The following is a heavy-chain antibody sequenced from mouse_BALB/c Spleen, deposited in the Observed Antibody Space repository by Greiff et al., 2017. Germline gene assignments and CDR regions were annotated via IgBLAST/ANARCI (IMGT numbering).Heavy chain of an antibody. D-gene: IGHD1-2*01. CDR3: SNDSSGWRYAMDY. V-gene: IGHV7-3*02. CDR1: GFTFTDYY. CDR2: FRNKANGYTT. Sequence: VKLMESGGGLVQPGGSLRLSCATSGFTFTDYYMSWVRPPPGKALEWLGFFRNKANGYTTEYSASVKGRFTISTDNSHSILYLQMNTLSAEDSDTYSGSNDSSGWRYAMDYWGQGTSVTVS. J-gene: IGHJ4*01.